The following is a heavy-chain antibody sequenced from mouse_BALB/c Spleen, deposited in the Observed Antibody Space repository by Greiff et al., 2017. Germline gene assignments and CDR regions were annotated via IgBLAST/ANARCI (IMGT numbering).Heavy chain of an antibody. D-gene: IGHD2-1*01. CDR1: GFAFSSYD. CDR3: ARHGGNYGMDY. V-gene: IGHV5-12-1*01. Sequence: EVKLMESGGGLVKPGGSLKLSCAASGFAFSSYDMSWVRQTPEKRLEWVAYISSGGGSTYYPDTVKGRFTISRDNAKNTLYLQMSSLKSEDTAMYYCARHGGNYGMDYWGQGTSVTVSS. CDR2: ISSGGGST. J-gene: IGHJ4*01.